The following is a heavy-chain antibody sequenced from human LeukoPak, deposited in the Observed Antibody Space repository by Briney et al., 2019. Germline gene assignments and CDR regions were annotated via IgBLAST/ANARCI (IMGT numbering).Heavy chain of an antibody. V-gene: IGHV4-59*08. D-gene: IGHD6-13*01. J-gene: IGHJ4*02. CDR1: GGSISSYY. CDR3: ARLYSSTWYFDY. Sequence: SETLSLTCTVSGGSISSYYWSWIRQPPRKGLEWIGYIYYSWSTNYNHSLKSRVTISVDTSKNQFSLKLSSVTAADTAVYYCARLYSSTWYFDYWGQGTLVTVSS. CDR2: IYYSWST.